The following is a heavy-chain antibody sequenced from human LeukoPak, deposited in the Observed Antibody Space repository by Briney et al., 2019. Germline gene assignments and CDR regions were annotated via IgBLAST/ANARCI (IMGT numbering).Heavy chain of an antibody. J-gene: IGHJ4*02. CDR3: ARKDGYEVNTLDY. D-gene: IGHD6-13*01. CDR1: GYTFIDYA. V-gene: IGHV7-4-1*02. Sequence: GASLKVSCKASGYTFIDYAINWVRQAPGQGLEWMGWINTDTGNPTYGQGFTGRFVFSLDTSVSTAYLQINSLKAEDTAVYYCARKDGYEVNTLDYWGQGTLVTVSS. CDR2: INTDTGNP.